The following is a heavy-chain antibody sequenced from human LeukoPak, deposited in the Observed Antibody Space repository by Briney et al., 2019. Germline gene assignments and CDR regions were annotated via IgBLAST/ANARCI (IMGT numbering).Heavy chain of an antibody. J-gene: IGHJ6*03. CDR1: GYTFTSYG. CDR3: ARDLGGYCSGGSCYYRNYYYYYYMDV. CDR2: ISAYNGNT. V-gene: IGHV1-18*01. D-gene: IGHD2-15*01. Sequence: ASVKVSCKASGYTFTSYGISWVRQAPGQGLEWMGWISAYNGNTNYAQKLQGRVTMTTDTSTSTAYMELRSLRSDDTAVYYCARDLGGYCSGGSCYYRNYYYYYYMDVWGKGTTVTISS.